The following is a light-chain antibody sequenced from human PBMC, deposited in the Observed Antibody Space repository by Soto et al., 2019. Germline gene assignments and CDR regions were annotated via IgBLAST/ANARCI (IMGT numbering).Light chain of an antibody. V-gene: IGKV1-8*01. CDR2: AAS. CDR1: QGISSY. Sequence: AIRMTQSPSSFSASTGDRVTITCRASQGISSYLAWYQQKPGKAPKLLIYAASTLKSGLPSRFSGSGSGTDFTLTISCLQSEDFATYYCQQYYSYPYTFGQGTKLEIK. CDR3: QQYYSYPYT. J-gene: IGKJ2*01.